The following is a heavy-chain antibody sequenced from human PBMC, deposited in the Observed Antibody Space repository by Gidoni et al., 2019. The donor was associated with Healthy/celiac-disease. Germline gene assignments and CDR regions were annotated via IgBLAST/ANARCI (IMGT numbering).Heavy chain of an antibody. V-gene: IGHV3-23*01. Sequence: EVQLLESGGGLVQPGGSLRLSCAASGFTVSSYAMSWVRPAPGKGLDWVSPISGSGGSTYYADSVKDRFTISRDNSKNTLYLQMNSLRAEDTAVYYCAKSSMVRGVYFDYWGQGTLVTVSS. D-gene: IGHD3-10*01. J-gene: IGHJ4*02. CDR2: ISGSGGST. CDR3: AKSSMVRGVYFDY. CDR1: GFTVSSYA.